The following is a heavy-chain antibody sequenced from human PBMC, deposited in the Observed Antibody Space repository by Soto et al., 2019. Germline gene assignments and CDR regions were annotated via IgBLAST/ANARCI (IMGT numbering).Heavy chain of an antibody. CDR2: ISGSGGST. V-gene: IGHV3-23*01. D-gene: IGHD6-13*01. CDR3: AKEYSSTSRALDAFDI. J-gene: IGHJ3*02. Sequence: GGSLRLSCAASGFTFSSYAMSWVRQAPGKGLEWVSAISGSGGSTYYADSVKGRFTISRDNSKNTLYLQMNSLRAEDTAVYDCAKEYSSTSRALDAFDIWGQGTMVTVSS. CDR1: GFTFSSYA.